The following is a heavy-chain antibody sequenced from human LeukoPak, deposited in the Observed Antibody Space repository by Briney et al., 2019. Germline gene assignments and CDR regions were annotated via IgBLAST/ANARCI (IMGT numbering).Heavy chain of an antibody. CDR1: GFTFSSYW. D-gene: IGHD4-17*01. V-gene: IGHV3-7*01. CDR2: IKQDGSEK. J-gene: IGHJ6*03. Sequence: GGSLRLSCAASGFTFSSYWMSWVRQAPGKGLEWVANIKQDGSEKYYVDSVKGRFTISRDNAKNSLYLQMNSLRAEDTAVYYCARENPYGDYVLYYYYMDVWGKGTTVTVSS. CDR3: ARENPYGDYVLYYYYMDV.